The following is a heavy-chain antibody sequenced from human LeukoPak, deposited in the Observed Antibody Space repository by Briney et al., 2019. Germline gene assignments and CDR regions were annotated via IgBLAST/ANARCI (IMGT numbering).Heavy chain of an antibody. Sequence: PSETLALTGTVSGDSTSGYYWSSIRQPPGKGLEWIGYIYHSGSTYYNPSLKSRVTISVDRSKNQFSLKLSSVTAADTAVYYCARAVVVPAAIPTYNWFDPWGQGTLVTVSS. D-gene: IGHD2-2*02. CDR2: IYHSGST. CDR3: ARAVVVPAAIPTYNWFDP. CDR1: GDSTSGYY. J-gene: IGHJ5*02. V-gene: IGHV4-59*12.